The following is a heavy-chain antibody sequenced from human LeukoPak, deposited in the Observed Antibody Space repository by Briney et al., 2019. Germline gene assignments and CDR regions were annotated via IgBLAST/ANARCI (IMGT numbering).Heavy chain of an antibody. J-gene: IGHJ4*02. D-gene: IGHD4-23*01. V-gene: IGHV3-48*03. CDR3: AKDRMTTVVTPY. Sequence: GGSLRLSCAASGFTFSSYEMNWVRQAPGKGLEWVSYISSSGSTIYYADSVRGRFTISRDNSKNTLYLQMNSLRAEDTAVYYCAKDRMTTVVTPYWGQGTLVTVSS. CDR2: ISSSGSTI. CDR1: GFTFSSYE.